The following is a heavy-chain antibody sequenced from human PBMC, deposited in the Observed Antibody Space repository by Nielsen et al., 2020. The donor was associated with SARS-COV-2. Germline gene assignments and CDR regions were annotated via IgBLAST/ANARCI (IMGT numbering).Heavy chain of an antibody. Sequence: GESLKISCAASGFTFSSYGMHWVRQAPGKGLEWVAVIWYDGSNKYYADPVKGRFTISRDNSKNTLYLQMNSLRAEDTAVYYCARATVYSSEPEDYWGQGTLVTVSS. CDR3: ARATVYSSEPEDY. V-gene: IGHV3-33*01. CDR2: IWYDGSNK. CDR1: GFTFSSYG. D-gene: IGHD6-25*01. J-gene: IGHJ4*02.